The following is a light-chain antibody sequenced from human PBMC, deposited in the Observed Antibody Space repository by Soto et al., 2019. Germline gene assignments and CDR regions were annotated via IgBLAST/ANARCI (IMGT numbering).Light chain of an antibody. CDR2: AAS. V-gene: IGKV1-39*01. Sequence: DIQMTQSPSSLSASVGDRVTITCRASQSINFHLNWYQQKPGKAPKLLIYAASSLQSGVPSRFSGSGSGTDFTLTINSLQPEDFATYYCQHSSTTLFTFGPGTKVDF. CDR1: QSINFH. CDR3: QHSSTTLFT. J-gene: IGKJ3*01.